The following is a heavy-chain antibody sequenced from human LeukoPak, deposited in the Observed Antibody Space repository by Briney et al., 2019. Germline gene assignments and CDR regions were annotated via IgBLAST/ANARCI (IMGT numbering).Heavy chain of an antibody. V-gene: IGHV3-21*01. CDR3: ASSSSWYPAGFDY. J-gene: IGHJ4*02. CDR1: GFTFSSYS. D-gene: IGHD6-13*01. Sequence: GGSLRLSCAASGFTFSSYSMNWVRQAPGKGLEWVSSISSSSSYIYYADSVKGRFTISRDNAKNSLYLQTNSLRAEDTAVYYCASSSSWYPAGFDYWGQGTLVTVSS. CDR2: ISSSSSYI.